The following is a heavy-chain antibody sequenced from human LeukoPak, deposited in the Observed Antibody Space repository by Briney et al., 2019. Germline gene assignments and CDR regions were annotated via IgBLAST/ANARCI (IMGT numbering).Heavy chain of an antibody. Sequence: PSETLSLTCTVSGGSISSYYWSWIRQPPGKGLEWIGYIYYSGSTNYNPSLKSRVTMSVDTSKNQFSLKLSSVTAADTAVYYCARAKYYYDSSGYYIWGQGTMVTVSS. J-gene: IGHJ3*02. CDR2: IYYSGST. V-gene: IGHV4-59*01. CDR3: ARAKYYYDSSGYYI. CDR1: GGSISSYY. D-gene: IGHD3-22*01.